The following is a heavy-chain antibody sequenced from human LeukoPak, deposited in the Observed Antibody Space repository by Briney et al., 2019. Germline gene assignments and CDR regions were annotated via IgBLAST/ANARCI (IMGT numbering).Heavy chain of an antibody. J-gene: IGHJ4*02. D-gene: IGHD2-2*01. CDR1: GYTFTSYD. CDR3: ATTKAVVPAAMVY. Sequence: ASVKVSCKASGYTFTSYDINWVRQAPGQGLEWMGWISAYNGNTNYAQKLQGRVTMTTDTSTSTAYMELRSLRSDDTAVYYCATTKAVVPAAMVYWGQGTLVTVSS. V-gene: IGHV1-18*01. CDR2: ISAYNGNT.